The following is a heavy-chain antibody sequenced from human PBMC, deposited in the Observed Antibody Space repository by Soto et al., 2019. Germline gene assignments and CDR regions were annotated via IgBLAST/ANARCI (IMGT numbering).Heavy chain of an antibody. CDR1: YFTVSINY. Sequence: AGTLRLSCAASYFTVSINYISWVRQPPGKGLGWVSMMYRDGNTCYSDSVKVRFTISRDNSRNTHYFQMTSLRATDAAVYEYERAGRDHSAPSYGMDVWGPGTMVTVSS. CDR2: MYRDGNT. CDR3: ERAGRDHSAPSYGMDV. D-gene: IGHD1-26*01. J-gene: IGHJ6*02. V-gene: IGHV3-53*01.